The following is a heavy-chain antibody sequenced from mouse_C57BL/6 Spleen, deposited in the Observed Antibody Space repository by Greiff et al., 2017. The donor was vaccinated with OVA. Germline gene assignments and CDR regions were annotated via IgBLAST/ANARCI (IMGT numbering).Heavy chain of an antibody. CDR2: IYPGDGDT. CDR1: GYAFSSSW. V-gene: IGHV1-82*01. D-gene: IGHD1-1*01. CDR3: ARGTTVYAMDY. Sequence: VQLMESGPELVKPGASVKISCKASGYAFSSSWMTWVKQRPGQGLEWIGRIYPGDGDTNYNGKFKGKATLTADTSSSTAYMQLSSLTSEDSAVYFCARGTTVYAMDYWGQGTSVTVSS. J-gene: IGHJ4*01.